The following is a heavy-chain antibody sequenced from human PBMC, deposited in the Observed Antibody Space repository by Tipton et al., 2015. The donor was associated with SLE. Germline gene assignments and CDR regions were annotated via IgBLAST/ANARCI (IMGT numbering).Heavy chain of an antibody. Sequence: QVQLVQSGAEVRKPGASVKVSCKSPGYNFNIYDIHWVRQATGQGLEWMGWMNPNSGNTGSPESFQGRITMTGNTSISTVYMELSSLGSEDTGVYYCARGTNWYDAWGQGTLVTVSS. J-gene: IGHJ5*02. CDR3: ARGTNWYDA. V-gene: IGHV1-8*02. CDR1: GYNFNIYD. CDR2: MNPNSGNT. D-gene: IGHD2-8*01.